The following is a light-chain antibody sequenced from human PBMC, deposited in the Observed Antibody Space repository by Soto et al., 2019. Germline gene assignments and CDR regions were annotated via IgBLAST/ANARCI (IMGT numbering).Light chain of an antibody. J-gene: IGKJ1*01. V-gene: IGKV3-15*01. CDR2: GAS. Sequence: EIVMTQSPATLSLSPGERATLSCRASQSVSSNLAWYQQKPGQAPRLLIYGASTRATGIAARFSGSGSGTEFTLTISSLQSEDFAVYYCQQYNNWPPVTFGQGTKVEIK. CDR1: QSVSSN. CDR3: QQYNNWPPVT.